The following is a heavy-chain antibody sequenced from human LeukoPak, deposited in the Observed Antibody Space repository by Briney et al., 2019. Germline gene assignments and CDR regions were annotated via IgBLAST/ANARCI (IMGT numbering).Heavy chain of an antibody. D-gene: IGHD3-22*01. CDR3: ARAGIWDYSDSSGYHNGAFDI. CDR2: INPNSGGT. V-gene: IGHV1-2*02. J-gene: IGHJ3*02. CDR1: GYTFTGYY. Sequence: GASVKVSCKASGYTFTGYYMHWVRQAPGQGLEWMGWINPNSGGTNYAQKFQGRVTMTSDTSISTAYMELSRLRSDDTAVYYCARAGIWDYSDSSGYHNGAFDIWGQGAMVTVSS.